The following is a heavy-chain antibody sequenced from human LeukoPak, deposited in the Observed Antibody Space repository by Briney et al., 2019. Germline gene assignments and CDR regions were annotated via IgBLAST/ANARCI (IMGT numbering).Heavy chain of an antibody. D-gene: IGHD3-16*01. CDR1: GFTFRKSG. V-gene: IGHV3-30*18. J-gene: IGHJ3*02. Sequence: GGSLRLSCAASGFTFRKSGIHWVRQAPGKGLEWVAVISSDGRNKYYADSVKGRFTISRDNSKNTLYLQVNSLRAEDTAVYYCAKDRPEWGGEEAFDIWGRGTMVTVSS. CDR3: AKDRPEWGGEEAFDI. CDR2: ISSDGRNK.